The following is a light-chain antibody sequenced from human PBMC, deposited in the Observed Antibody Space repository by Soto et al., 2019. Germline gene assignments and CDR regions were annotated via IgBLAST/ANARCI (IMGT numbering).Light chain of an antibody. CDR3: LQHNSYPWT. Sequence: DIVMTQSPLSLPVTPGEPASISCRSSQSLLNSNGYNYLDWYLQKPGQSPQLLIYLGSSRASGVPDRFSGSGSGTDFTLTISSLQPEDFAAYYCLQHNSYPWTFGQGTKVEIK. J-gene: IGKJ1*01. V-gene: IGKV2-28*01. CDR2: LGS. CDR1: QSLLNSNGYNY.